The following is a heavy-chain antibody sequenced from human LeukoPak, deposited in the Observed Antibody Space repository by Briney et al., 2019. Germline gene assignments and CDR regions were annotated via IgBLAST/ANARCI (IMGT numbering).Heavy chain of an antibody. J-gene: IGHJ6*03. CDR2: ISSSDSYI. CDR3: ARDMGSDFWSGYYNYYYMDV. CDR1: GFTFSSYA. D-gene: IGHD3-3*01. Sequence: GGSLRLSCAASGFTFSSYAMHWVRQAPGKGLEWVSFISSSDSYIYYADSVKGRFTISRDNAKNSLYLQMNSLRAEDTAVYYCARDMGSDFWSGYYNYYYMDVWGKGTTVTVSS. V-gene: IGHV3-21*01.